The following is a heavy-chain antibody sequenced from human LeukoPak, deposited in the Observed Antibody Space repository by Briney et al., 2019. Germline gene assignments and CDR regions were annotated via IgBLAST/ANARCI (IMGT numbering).Heavy chain of an antibody. CDR1: GYTFTGYY. D-gene: IGHD5-24*01. Sequence: GASVKVSCKASGYTFTGYYMHWVRQAPGQGLEWMGWINPNSGGTNYAQKFQGWVTMTRDTSISTAYMELSRLRSDDTAVYYCARVKEVLRGAFDIWGQGTMVTVSS. CDR3: ARVKEVLRGAFDI. V-gene: IGHV1-2*04. CDR2: INPNSGGT. J-gene: IGHJ3*02.